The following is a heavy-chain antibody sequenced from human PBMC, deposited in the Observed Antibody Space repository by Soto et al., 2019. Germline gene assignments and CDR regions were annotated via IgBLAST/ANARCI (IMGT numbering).Heavy chain of an antibody. Sequence: EVQLVESGGGFVQPGGSLRLSCVASRFSFTNAWMSWVRQAPGKGPEWVGRIKSKTDGGTADYTAPVKGRFTISRDDSQNTLYLHMDILKTEDTALYHCSTDLGIYCLDILGHGTTVTVSS. CDR2: IKSKTDGGTA. J-gene: IGHJ6*02. V-gene: IGHV3-15*01. CDR1: RFSFTNAW. CDR3: STDLGIYCLDI. D-gene: IGHD1-26*01.